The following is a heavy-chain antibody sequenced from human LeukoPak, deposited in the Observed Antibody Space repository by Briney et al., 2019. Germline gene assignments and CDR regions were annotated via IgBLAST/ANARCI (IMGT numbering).Heavy chain of an antibody. D-gene: IGHD1-26*01. CDR3: ARDKVVGATLFDY. Sequence: PGGSLRLPCAASGFTFSSYWMSWVRQAPGKGLEWVANIKQDGSDKYYVDSVKGRFTISRDNAKNSVYLQMNSLRAEDTAVYYCARDKVVGATLFDYWGQGTLVTVSS. CDR2: IKQDGSDK. CDR1: GFTFSSYW. V-gene: IGHV3-7*01. J-gene: IGHJ4*02.